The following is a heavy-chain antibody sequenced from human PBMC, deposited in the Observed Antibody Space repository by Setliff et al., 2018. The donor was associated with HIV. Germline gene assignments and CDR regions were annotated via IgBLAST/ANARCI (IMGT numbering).Heavy chain of an antibody. J-gene: IGHJ3*02. CDR3: ARVPLYCSGGKCFSISAFHI. V-gene: IGHV4-61*09. D-gene: IGHD2-15*01. Sequence: PSETLSLTCSVSGGSMSGTFYWSWIRPPAGKGLEWIGHIYTSGSATFNPSLKSRVTISLDTSKNQFSLKLSSGTAADTAVYYCARVPLYCSGGKCFSISAFHIWGQGTTVTVSS. CDR1: GGSMSGTFY. CDR2: IYTSGSA.